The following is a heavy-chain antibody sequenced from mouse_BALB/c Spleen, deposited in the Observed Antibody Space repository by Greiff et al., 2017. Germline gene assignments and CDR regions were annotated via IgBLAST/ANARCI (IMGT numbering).Heavy chain of an antibody. D-gene: IGHD4-1*01. V-gene: IGHV5-12-2*01. J-gene: IGHJ2*01. Sequence: EVKVEESGGGLVQPGGSLKLSCAASGFTFSSYTMSWVRQTPEKRLEWVAYISNGGGSTYYPDTVKGRFTISRDNAKNTLYLQMSSLKSEDTAMYYCARHLTFDYWGQGTTLTVSS. CDR1: GFTFSSYT. CDR2: ISNGGGST. CDR3: ARHLTFDY.